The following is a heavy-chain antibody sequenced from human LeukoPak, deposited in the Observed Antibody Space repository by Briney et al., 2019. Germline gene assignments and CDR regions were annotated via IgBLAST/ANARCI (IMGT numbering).Heavy chain of an antibody. CDR2: VKQDGSEK. CDR3: ARDGVVVPAAENWFDP. Sequence: PGGSLRLSCAAAGFTFGDCGMSWVRQAPGKGLERVANVKQDGSEKDYVDSVKGRFTISRDNAKNSLYLQMNSLRAEDTAVYYCARDGVVVPAAENWFDPWGQGTLVTVSS. J-gene: IGHJ5*02. V-gene: IGHV3-7*01. CDR1: GFTFGDCG. D-gene: IGHD2-2*01.